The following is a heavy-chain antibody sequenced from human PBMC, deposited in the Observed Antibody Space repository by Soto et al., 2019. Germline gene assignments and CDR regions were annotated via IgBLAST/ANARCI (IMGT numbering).Heavy chain of an antibody. CDR2: ISSSSSYI. D-gene: IGHD3-22*01. J-gene: IGHJ4*02. V-gene: IGHV3-21*01. Sequence: EVQLVESGGGLVKPGGSLRLSCAASGFTFSSYSMNWVRQAPGKGLEWVSSISSSSSYIYYADSVKGRSTNTRDNATNSLCMQMNSLRAEDTALYYCARLSSYDSGGYSYYWAQRALATVPS. CDR3: ARLSSYDSGGYSYY. CDR1: GFTFSSYS.